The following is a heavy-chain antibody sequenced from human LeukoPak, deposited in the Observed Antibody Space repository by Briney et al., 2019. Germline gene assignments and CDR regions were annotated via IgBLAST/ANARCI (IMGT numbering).Heavy chain of an antibody. CDR2: ISYDGSNK. CDR1: GFTFSSYA. V-gene: IGHV3-30*01. D-gene: IGHD2-2*01. J-gene: IGHJ4*02. Sequence: GGSLRLSCAASGFTFSSYAMHWVRQAPGKGLEWVAVISYDGSNKYYADSVKGRLTISRDNSKNTLYLQMNSLRAEDTAVYYCASRYCSSTSCYFYWGQGTLVTVSS. CDR3: ASRYCSSTSCYFY.